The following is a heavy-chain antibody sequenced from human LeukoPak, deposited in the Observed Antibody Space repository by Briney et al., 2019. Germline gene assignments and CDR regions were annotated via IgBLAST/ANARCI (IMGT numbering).Heavy chain of an antibody. CDR2: ISAYNGNT. J-gene: IGHJ6*02. D-gene: IGHD3-9*01. CDR3: ASFYTYYDILTGYRPYYYYGMDV. Sequence: ASVKVSCKASGYTFTSYGIGWVRQAPGQGLEWMGWISAYNGNTNYAQKLQGRVTMTTDTSTSTAYMELRSLRSDDTAVYYCASFYTYYDILTGYRPYYYYGMDVWGQGTTVTVSS. V-gene: IGHV1-18*01. CDR1: GYTFTSYG.